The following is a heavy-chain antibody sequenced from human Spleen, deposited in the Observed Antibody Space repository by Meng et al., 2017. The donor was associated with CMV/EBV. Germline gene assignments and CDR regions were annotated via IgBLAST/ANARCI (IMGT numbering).Heavy chain of an antibody. D-gene: IGHD3-3*01. CDR3: AIITIFGQSMGV. Sequence: GSLRLSCAVSGGSISSSNWWSWVRQPPGKGLEWIGEIYHSGSTNYNPSLKSRVTISVDKSKNQFSLKLSSVTAADTAVYYCAIITIFGQSMGVWGQGTTVTVSS. CDR1: GGSISSSNW. J-gene: IGHJ6*02. CDR2: IYHSGST. V-gene: IGHV4-4*02.